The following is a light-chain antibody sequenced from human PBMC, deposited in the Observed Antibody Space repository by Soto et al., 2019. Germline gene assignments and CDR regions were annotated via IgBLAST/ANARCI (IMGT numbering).Light chain of an antibody. CDR3: ISYTNRQSYV. J-gene: IGLJ1*01. Sequence: QSVLTQPASVSGSPGQSITISCSGTSSDIGSYDHVAWYQQFPGKSRKLMIYAVSDRPSGVSDRFSGSKSGITASLTISGLQTEDEADYYCISYTNRQSYVFGTGTKVTVL. CDR1: SSDIGSYDH. V-gene: IGLV2-14*01. CDR2: AVS.